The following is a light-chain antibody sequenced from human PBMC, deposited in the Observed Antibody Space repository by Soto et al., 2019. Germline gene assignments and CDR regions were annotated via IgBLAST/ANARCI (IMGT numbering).Light chain of an antibody. CDR2: GAS. CDR1: QSVSSN. Sequence: EXXXTQSPATLSVAPGERATLSCRASQSVSSNLAWYQQKPGQAPRLLIYGASTRATGIPARFSGSGSGTEFTLTISSLQSEDFAVHYCQQYNNWPRTFGQGTKVDIK. J-gene: IGKJ1*01. CDR3: QQYNNWPRT. V-gene: IGKV3-15*01.